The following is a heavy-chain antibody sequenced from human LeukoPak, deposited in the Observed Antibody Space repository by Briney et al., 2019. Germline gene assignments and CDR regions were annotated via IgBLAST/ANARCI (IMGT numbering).Heavy chain of an antibody. CDR1: GFTFSSYA. CDR2: ISGSGFST. J-gene: IGHJ4*02. D-gene: IGHD2-2*01. Sequence: GGSLRLSCAASGFTFSSYAMSWVRQAPGKGLEWVSAISGSGFSTYHADSVKGRFTISRDNSKNTLYLQMNSLRAEDTAVYYCAKDQGWSTSCYCVDYWGQGTLVTVSS. CDR3: AKDQGWSTSCYCVDY. V-gene: IGHV3-23*01.